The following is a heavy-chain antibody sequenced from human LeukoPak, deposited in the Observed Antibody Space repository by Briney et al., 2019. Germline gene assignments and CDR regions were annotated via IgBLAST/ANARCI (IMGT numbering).Heavy chain of an antibody. CDR2: INPNSGGT. Sequence: ASVKVSCKASGYTFTGYYMHWVRQAPGQGLEWMGWINPNSGGTNYARKFQGRVTMTRDTSISTAYMELSRLRSDDTAVYYCARWEEYYYDNTHAFDIWGQGTMVTVSS. CDR3: ARWEEYYYDNTHAFDI. D-gene: IGHD3-22*01. CDR1: GYTFTGYY. V-gene: IGHV1-2*02. J-gene: IGHJ3*02.